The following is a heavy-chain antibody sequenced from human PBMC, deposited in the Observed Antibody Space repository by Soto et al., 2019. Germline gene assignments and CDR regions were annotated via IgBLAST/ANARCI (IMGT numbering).Heavy chain of an antibody. CDR1: GYTFTSYD. CDR2: MNPNSGNT. Sequence: ASVKVSWKASGYTFTSYDINWVRQATGQGLEWMGWMNPNSGNTGYAQKFQGRATMTRNTSISTAYMELSSLRSEDTAVYYCARGIMITFGGVIVPVWGQGTMVTVSS. CDR3: ARGIMITFGGVIVPV. V-gene: IGHV1-8*01. J-gene: IGHJ3*01. D-gene: IGHD3-16*02.